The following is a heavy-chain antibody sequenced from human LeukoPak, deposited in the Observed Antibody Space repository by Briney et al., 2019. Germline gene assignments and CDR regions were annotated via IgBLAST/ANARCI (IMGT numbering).Heavy chain of an antibody. V-gene: IGHV3-30*02. CDR1: GFTLSSYG. Sequence: GGSLRLSRAASGFTLSSYGMHGVRQPRGKGLEGVAFIRYEGSNKYYADCVKGRFTISRDNSKTTLYLHRNSLRAEDTAVYYCAKVYSWSSRYFDYWGQGTLVTVSS. CDR3: AKVYSWSSRYFDY. CDR2: IRYEGSNK. J-gene: IGHJ4*02. D-gene: IGHD1-26*01.